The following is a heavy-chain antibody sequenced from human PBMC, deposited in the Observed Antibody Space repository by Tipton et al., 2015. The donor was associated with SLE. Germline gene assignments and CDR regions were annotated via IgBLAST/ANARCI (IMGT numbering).Heavy chain of an antibody. CDR1: GGSISSYY. J-gene: IGHJ4*02. D-gene: IGHD3-10*01. CDR2: INHSGST. V-gene: IGHV4-34*01. CDR3: ARGSGNFDY. Sequence: TLSLTCTVSGGSISSYYWSWIRQPPGKGLEWIGEINHSGSTNYNPSLKSRVTISVDTSKNQFSLKLSSVTAADTAVYYCARGSGNFDYWGQGTLVTVSS.